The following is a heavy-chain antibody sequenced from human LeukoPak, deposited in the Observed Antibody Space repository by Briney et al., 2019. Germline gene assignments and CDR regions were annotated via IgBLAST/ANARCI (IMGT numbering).Heavy chain of an antibody. J-gene: IGHJ4*02. Sequence: GASVKVSCKASGYTFTGYYMHWVRQAPGQGLEWMGWINPNSGGTNYAQKFQGRVTMTRDTSISTVYMELSSLRSEDTAVYYCARDLDYYDSSGYFDYWGQGTLVTVSS. D-gene: IGHD3-22*01. CDR1: GYTFTGYY. CDR2: INPNSGGT. CDR3: ARDLDYYDSSGYFDY. V-gene: IGHV1-2*02.